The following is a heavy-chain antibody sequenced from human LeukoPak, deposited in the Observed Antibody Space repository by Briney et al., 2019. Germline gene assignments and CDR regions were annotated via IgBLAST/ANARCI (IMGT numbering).Heavy chain of an antibody. V-gene: IGHV3-74*03. CDR2: INIDGSDI. CDR3: ARDSPWLPDPY. CDR1: GFTFNTYW. Sequence: RTGGSLRLSCAASGFTFNTYWMHWVRQAPGKGLVWVSRINIDGSDITYADSVKGRFTISRDNARNTLYLQMNGLRADDTAVYYCARDSPWLPDPYWGQGTLVTVSS. J-gene: IGHJ4*02. D-gene: IGHD5-24*01.